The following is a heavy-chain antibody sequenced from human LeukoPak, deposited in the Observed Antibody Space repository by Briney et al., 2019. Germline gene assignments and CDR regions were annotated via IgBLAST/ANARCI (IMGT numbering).Heavy chain of an antibody. Sequence: PGGSLRLSCAASGFTVSSNYMSWVRQAPGKGLEWVSVIYSGGSTYYADSVKGRFTISRDNSKNTLYLQMNSLRAEDTAVYYCARDVAAAGTRDFDYWGQGTLVTVSS. CDR1: GFTVSSNY. CDR3: ARDVAAAGTRDFDY. J-gene: IGHJ4*02. V-gene: IGHV3-66*01. D-gene: IGHD6-13*01. CDR2: IYSGGST.